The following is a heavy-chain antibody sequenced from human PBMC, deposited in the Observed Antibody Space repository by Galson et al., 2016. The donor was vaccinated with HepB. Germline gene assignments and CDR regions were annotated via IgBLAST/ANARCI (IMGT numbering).Heavy chain of an antibody. V-gene: IGHV1-2*04. Sequence: SVKVSCKASGYTFIGYYIHWVRQAPGQGLEWMGWINPNSGGTNYAQKFQGWVTVTRDTSISTAYMEVSRLSSDDTAVYYCARESLTMVRGAPLYGMDVWGQGTTITASS. CDR3: ARESLTMVRGAPLYGMDV. CDR1: GYTFIGYY. J-gene: IGHJ6*02. D-gene: IGHD3-10*01. CDR2: INPNSGGT.